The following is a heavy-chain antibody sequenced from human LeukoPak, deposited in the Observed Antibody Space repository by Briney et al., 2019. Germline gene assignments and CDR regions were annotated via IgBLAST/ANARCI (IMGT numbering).Heavy chain of an antibody. CDR2: IHHSGST. CDR1: GGSISSGGYS. Sequence: SETLSLTCAVSGGSISSGGYSWSWIRQPPGKGLEWIGYIHHSGSTYYNPSLKSRVTISVDRSKNQFSLKLSSVTAADTAVYYCARASIGGDAFDIWGQGTMVTVSS. J-gene: IGHJ3*02. CDR3: ARASIGGDAFDI. D-gene: IGHD3-16*01. V-gene: IGHV4-30-2*01.